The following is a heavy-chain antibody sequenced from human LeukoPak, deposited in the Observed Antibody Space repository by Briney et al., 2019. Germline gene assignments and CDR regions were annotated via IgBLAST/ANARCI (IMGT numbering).Heavy chain of an antibody. CDR2: IKQDGSDK. D-gene: IGHD2-2*01. V-gene: IGHV3-7*01. J-gene: IGHJ6*03. Sequence: GSLRLSCAASGFSFSGYWITWVRQAPGKGLEWVANIKQDGSDKNYVDSVKGRFTISRDNAKNSLYLQMNSLRAEDTAVYYCARSSAIAYYYMDVWGKGTTVTVSS. CDR3: ARSSAIAYYYMDV. CDR1: GFSFSGYW.